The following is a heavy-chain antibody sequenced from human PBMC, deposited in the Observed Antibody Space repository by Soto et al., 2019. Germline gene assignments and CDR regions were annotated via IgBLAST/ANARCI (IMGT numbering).Heavy chain of an antibody. CDR2: FDPEDGET. CDR3: ATLPMITFGGVPDAFDI. CDR1: GYTRTDLY. V-gene: IGHV1-24*01. D-gene: IGHD3-16*01. Sequence: ASVKVPCKVSGYTRTDLYMHWGRQAPGKGLEWMGGFDPEDGETIYAQKFQGRVTMTEDTSTDTAYMELSSLRSEDTAVYYCATLPMITFGGVPDAFDIWGQGTMVTVSS. J-gene: IGHJ3*02.